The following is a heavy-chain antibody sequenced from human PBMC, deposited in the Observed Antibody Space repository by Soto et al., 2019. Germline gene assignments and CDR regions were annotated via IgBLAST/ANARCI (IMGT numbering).Heavy chain of an antibody. Sequence: QVQLVESGGGVVQPGRSLRLSCAASGFIFRNFGMHWVRRAPGKGLEWVATISGDGNDKYYPASMKGRFTISRDNFNNTLYLQLNSLIPEDTAVYHCVQGASTAHQPLDSWGQGVLVTVSS. D-gene: IGHD1-26*01. J-gene: IGHJ4*02. CDR3: VQGASTAHQPLDS. V-gene: IGHV3-30*03. CDR1: GFIFRNFG. CDR2: ISGDGNDK.